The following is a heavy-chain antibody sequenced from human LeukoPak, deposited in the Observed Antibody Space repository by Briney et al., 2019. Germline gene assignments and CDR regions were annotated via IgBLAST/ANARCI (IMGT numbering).Heavy chain of an antibody. CDR1: GYTFTNYG. J-gene: IGHJ4*02. Sequence: GASVKVSCKASGYTFTNYGFSWVRQAPGQGLEWMGWINPYYGNTDYAQGFQGRVTMTADTSTTTTYMELRSLRSDDTAVYYCARAPRYCSSTSCYHDYWGQGTLVTVSS. CDR2: INPYYGNT. V-gene: IGHV1-18*01. D-gene: IGHD2-2*01. CDR3: ARAPRYCSSTSCYHDY.